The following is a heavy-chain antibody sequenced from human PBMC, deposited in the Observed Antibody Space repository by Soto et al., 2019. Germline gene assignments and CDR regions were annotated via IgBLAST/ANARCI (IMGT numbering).Heavy chain of an antibody. J-gene: IGHJ3*02. CDR1: GFTFSSYA. Sequence: PGGSLRLSCAASGFTFSSYAMHWVRQAPGKGLEWVGVISYDGSNKYYADSVKGRFTISRDNSKNTLYLQMNSLRAEDTAVYYCARDRVRAFVTWDQGTMVTV. CDR3: ARDRVRAFVT. CDR2: ISYDGSNK. V-gene: IGHV3-30-3*01.